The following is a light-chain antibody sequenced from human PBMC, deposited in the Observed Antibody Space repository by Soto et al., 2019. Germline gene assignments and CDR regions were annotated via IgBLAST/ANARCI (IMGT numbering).Light chain of an antibody. CDR2: GAS. CDR1: QAISSW. Sequence: DIQMTQSPSSVSASVGDRVTISCRASQAISSWLAWYQQKPGEAPKLLIYGASTLQSGVPSRFSGTGSATEFTLTISSLQPEDFATYYCQQVNSYPLTFGGGTKVEIK. V-gene: IGKV1-12*01. J-gene: IGKJ4*01. CDR3: QQVNSYPLT.